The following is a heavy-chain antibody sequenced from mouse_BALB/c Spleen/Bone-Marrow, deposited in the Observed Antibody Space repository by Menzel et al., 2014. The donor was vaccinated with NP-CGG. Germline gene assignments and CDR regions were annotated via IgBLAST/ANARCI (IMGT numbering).Heavy chain of an antibody. J-gene: IGHJ1*01. D-gene: IGHD1-1*01. CDR3: ARLNYCGNWFV. CDR2: INPDSSTI. V-gene: IGHV4-1*02. CDR1: GFDFSRYW. Sequence: EVMLVESGGGLVQPGGSLKLSCAASGFDFSRYWMSWVRQAPGKGLEWIGEINPDSSTIYYTPSLRDKFIISRDYAKNTQDLQMSKVRSEETALYYCARLNYCGNWFVGGAGTTVTVSS.